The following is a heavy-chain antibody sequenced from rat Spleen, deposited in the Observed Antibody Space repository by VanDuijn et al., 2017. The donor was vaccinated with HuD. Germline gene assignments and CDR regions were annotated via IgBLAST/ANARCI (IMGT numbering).Heavy chain of an antibody. CDR2: ISSDGRRN. D-gene: IGHD1-9*01. CDR3: ARHGYNSYFDY. Sequence: EVQLVESGGGLVQPGRSLKLSCAASGFTFTDYYMAWVRQAPTKGLEWVATISSDGRRNYYRDSVKGRFTISRDNAKSSLYLQMDSLRSADTATYYCARHGYNSYFDYWGPGTMVTVSS. CDR1: GFTFTDYY. V-gene: IGHV5-29*01. J-gene: IGHJ1*01.